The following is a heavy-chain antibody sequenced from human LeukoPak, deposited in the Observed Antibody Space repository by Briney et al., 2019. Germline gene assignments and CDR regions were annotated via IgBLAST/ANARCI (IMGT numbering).Heavy chain of an antibody. Sequence: PGGSLRLSCAASGFTFSSYSMNWVRQAPGKGLEWVSYISSSSSTIYYADSVKGRFTISRDNAKNSLYLQMNSLRADDTAVYYCARDPGSSSFDYWGQGTLVTVSS. CDR3: ARDPGSSSFDY. CDR1: GFTFSSYS. D-gene: IGHD6-13*01. J-gene: IGHJ4*02. CDR2: ISSSSSTI. V-gene: IGHV3-48*04.